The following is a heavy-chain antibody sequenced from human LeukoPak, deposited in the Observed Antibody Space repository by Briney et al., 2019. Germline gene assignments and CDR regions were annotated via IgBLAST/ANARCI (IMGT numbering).Heavy chain of an antibody. CDR2: IYYSGST. J-gene: IGHJ5*02. D-gene: IGHD3-9*01. CDR1: GGSNSSGDYY. V-gene: IGHV4-30-4*08. Sequence: PSQTLSLTCTVSGGSNSSGDYYWSWIRQPPGKGLEWIGYIYYSGSTYYNPSLKSRVTISVDTSKNQFSLKLSSVTAADTAVYYCARVPQYYDILTGGYNWFDPWGQGTLVTVSS. CDR3: ARVPQYYDILTGGYNWFDP.